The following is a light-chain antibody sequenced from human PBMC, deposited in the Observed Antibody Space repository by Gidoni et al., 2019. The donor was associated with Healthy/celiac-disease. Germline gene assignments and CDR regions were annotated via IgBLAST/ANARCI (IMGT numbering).Light chain of an antibody. CDR1: SSDVGGYNY. CDR3: SSYTSSSTHSVV. J-gene: IGLJ2*01. Sequence: QSALTQPASVSGSPGQSITISCTGTSSDVGGYNYVSWYQQHPGKAPKLMIYDVSNRPSGVSNRFSGSKSANTASLTISGLQAEDEADYYCSSYTSSSTHSVVFGGGTKLTVL. V-gene: IGLV2-14*01. CDR2: DVS.